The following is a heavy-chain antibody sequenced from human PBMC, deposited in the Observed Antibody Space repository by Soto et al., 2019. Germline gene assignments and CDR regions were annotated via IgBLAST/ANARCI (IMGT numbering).Heavy chain of an antibody. CDR2: IFGSGET. V-gene: IGHV4-4*07. CDR1: GGSMNNYY. J-gene: IGHJ4*02. CDR3: VTEGDYSDSNGNPVFDY. Sequence: QVQLQESGPGLVRPSETLSLTCTVSGGSMNNYYWSWVRQPAWKGLEWIGRIFGSGETYYNPSLKTRVILSVVKSTSEFSLRLTSVTAADADFYYCVTEGDYSDSNGNPVFDYWGQGTLVSVSS. D-gene: IGHD5-18*01.